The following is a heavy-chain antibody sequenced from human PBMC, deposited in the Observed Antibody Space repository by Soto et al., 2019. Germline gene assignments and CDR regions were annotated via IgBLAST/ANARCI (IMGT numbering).Heavy chain of an antibody. CDR2: IYYSGST. V-gene: IGHV4-59*01. D-gene: IGHD6-19*01. J-gene: IGHJ4*02. CDR1: GGSINNYY. CDR3: ARGFSGWYYFDY. Sequence: PSETLSLTCTVSGGSINNYYWSWIRQPPGKGLEWIGYIYYSGSTDYNPSLKSRVTISVDTSKNQFSLKLSSVTAADTAVYYCARGFSGWYYFDYWGQGTLVTVSS.